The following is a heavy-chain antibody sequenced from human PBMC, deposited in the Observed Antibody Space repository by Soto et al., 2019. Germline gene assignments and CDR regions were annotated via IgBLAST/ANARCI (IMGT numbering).Heavy chain of an antibody. Sequence: GASVKVSCKASGYTFTGYYMHWVRQAPGQGLEWMGWINPNSGGTNYAQKFQGWVTMTRDTSISTAYMELSRLRSDDTAVYYCARGQEVYYDSSGYPNWFDPWGQGTLVTVSS. D-gene: IGHD3-22*01. V-gene: IGHV1-2*04. CDR2: INPNSGGT. J-gene: IGHJ5*02. CDR1: GYTFTGYY. CDR3: ARGQEVYYDSSGYPNWFDP.